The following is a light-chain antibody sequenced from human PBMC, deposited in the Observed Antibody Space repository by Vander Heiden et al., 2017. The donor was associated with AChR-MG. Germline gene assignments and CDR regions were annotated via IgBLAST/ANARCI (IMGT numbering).Light chain of an antibody. Sequence: VMTQFPLCLPVTPGEPASISCRSSQSVLHSNGYNYLDWYLQKPGQSPQLLIYLGSNRASGVPDRCSGSGSGTEFTLKISRVEAEDVGVYYCMQALQTPYTFGQGTKLEIK. J-gene: IGKJ2*01. CDR3: MQALQTPYT. CDR1: QSVLHSNGYNY. CDR2: LGS. V-gene: IGKV2-28*01.